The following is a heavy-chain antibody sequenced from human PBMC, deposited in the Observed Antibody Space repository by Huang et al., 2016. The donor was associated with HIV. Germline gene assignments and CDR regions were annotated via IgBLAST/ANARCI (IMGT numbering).Heavy chain of an antibody. CDR2: IRYDGNND. D-gene: IGHD3-3*01. Sequence: QVQLVESGGGVVQPGGSLRLSCTASGFTFGSFGMHWVRQGPGKGLEWVAFIRYDGNNDYYADSVRGRFTISRDNSKDTLYLQMNRLGPDDSAVYYCAKDLTYTFGRHFDYWGRGTLVTVSS. J-gene: IGHJ4*02. CDR1: GFTFGSFG. V-gene: IGHV3-30*02. CDR3: AKDLTYTFGRHFDY.